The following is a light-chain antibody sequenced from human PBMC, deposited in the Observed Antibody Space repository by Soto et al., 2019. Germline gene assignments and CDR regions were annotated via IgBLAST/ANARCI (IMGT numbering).Light chain of an antibody. CDR2: GAS. J-gene: IGKJ1*01. CDR1: QSVSNNY. Sequence: EIVLTQSPGTLSLSPGERATLSCRASQSVSNNYLAWYQQKPGQAPRLLIYGASTRATGIPARFSGSGSGTDFTLTISRLEPEDFAVYYCLHYGGSHRTFGQGTKVDIK. CDR3: LHYGGSHRT. V-gene: IGKV3-20*01.